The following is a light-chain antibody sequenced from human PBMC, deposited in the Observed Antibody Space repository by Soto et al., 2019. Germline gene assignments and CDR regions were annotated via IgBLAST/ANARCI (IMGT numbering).Light chain of an antibody. V-gene: IGKV1-33*01. Sequence: DIQMTQSPSSLSASVGDRVTITCQASQDISNYLNWYQQKPGKAPKLLIYDASNLETGVPSRFSGSGSGTDFTFTITSLPPEDIATYYCHQYKHRITVGQGTRLEIK. J-gene: IGKJ5*01. CDR1: QDISNY. CDR3: HQYKHRIT. CDR2: DAS.